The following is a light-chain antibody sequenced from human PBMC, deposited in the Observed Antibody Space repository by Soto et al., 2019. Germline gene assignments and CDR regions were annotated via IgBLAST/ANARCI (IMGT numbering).Light chain of an antibody. V-gene: IGKV1-5*01. CDR1: QSISSW. J-gene: IGKJ2*01. Sequence: DIQMTQSPSTLSASVGDRVTITCRASQSISSWLAWYQQKPGKAPKLLIYDAPSLKSGVPSRFSGSGSGTEFTLTISSLQPDDFATYYCQQYNSYPYTFGQGTKLGIK. CDR2: DAP. CDR3: QQYNSYPYT.